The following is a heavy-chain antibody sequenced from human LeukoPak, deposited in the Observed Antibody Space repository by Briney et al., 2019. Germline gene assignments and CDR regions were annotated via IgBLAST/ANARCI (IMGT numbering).Heavy chain of an antibody. CDR1: GGSISGYY. D-gene: IGHD6-13*01. Sequence: SETLSLTCIVSGGSISGYYWSWIRQPPGKGLEWIGYIYYSGSTNYNPSLKNRVTVSVDTSKNQFSLKLSSVTAADTAVYYCARVRGSTSWHYFDYWGQGTLVTVSS. CDR2: IYYSGST. V-gene: IGHV4-59*01. J-gene: IGHJ4*02. CDR3: ARVRGSTSWHYFDY.